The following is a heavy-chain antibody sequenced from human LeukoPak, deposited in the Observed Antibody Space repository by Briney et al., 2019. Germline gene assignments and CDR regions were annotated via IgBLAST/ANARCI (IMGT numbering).Heavy chain of an antibody. D-gene: IGHD2-2*03. CDR2: IIPIFGTA. CDR3: ARDRVDIVPSGYYYYYYMDV. V-gene: IGHV1-69*05. J-gene: IGHJ6*03. Sequence: ASVKVSCKASGGTFSSYAISWVRQAPGQGLEWMGGIIPIFGTANYAQKFQGRVTITTDESTSTAYMELSSLRSEDTAVYDCARDRVDIVPSGYYYYYYMDVWGEGTTVTVSS. CDR1: GGTFSSYA.